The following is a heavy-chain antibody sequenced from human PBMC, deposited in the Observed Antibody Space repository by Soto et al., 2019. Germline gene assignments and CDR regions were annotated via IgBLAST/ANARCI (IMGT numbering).Heavy chain of an antibody. CDR1: GGTFSSYA. CDR3: ARDRDCNGGSCSHAFDI. D-gene: IGHD2-15*01. J-gene: IGHJ3*02. CDR2: IIPIFGTA. V-gene: IGHV1-69*01. Sequence: QVQLVQSGAEVKKPGSSVKVSCKASGGTFSSYAISWVRQAPGQGLEWMGGIIPIFGTANHAQKFQGRVTINADESTSTAYMELSSMRSEDTAVYYCARDRDCNGGSCSHAFDIWGQGTMVPVTS.